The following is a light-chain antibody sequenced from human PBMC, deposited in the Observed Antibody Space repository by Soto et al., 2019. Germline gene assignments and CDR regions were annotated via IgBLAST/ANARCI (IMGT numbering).Light chain of an antibody. CDR1: RSDVGGYNY. V-gene: IGLV2-8*01. J-gene: IGLJ2*01. CDR2: EVA. Sequence: QSALTQPPSASGSPGQSVTLSCTGTRSDVGGYNYVSWYQQHPGKAPKLMVYEVAKRPSGVPDRFSGSKSGNTASLTVSGLQAEDEAEYYCSSYAGSNNLLFGGGTQLTVL. CDR3: SSYAGSNNLL.